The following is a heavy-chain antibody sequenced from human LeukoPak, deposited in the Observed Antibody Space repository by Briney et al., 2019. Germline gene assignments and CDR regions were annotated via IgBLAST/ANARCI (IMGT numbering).Heavy chain of an antibody. CDR2: ISGSGGST. J-gene: IGHJ4*02. CDR3: AKRGADPAGYSSSWPIDY. CDR1: GFTFSSYA. Sequence: PGGSLRLSCAASGFTFSSYAMSWVRQAPGKGLEWVSAISGSGGSTYYADSVKGRFTISRDNSKNTLYLQMNSLRAEDTAVYYCAKRGADPAGYSSSWPIDYWGQGTLVTVSS. D-gene: IGHD6-13*01. V-gene: IGHV3-23*01.